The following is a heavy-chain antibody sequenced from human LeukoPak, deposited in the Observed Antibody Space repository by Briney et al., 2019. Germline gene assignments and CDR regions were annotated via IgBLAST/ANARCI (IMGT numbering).Heavy chain of an antibody. CDR1: GFTFSSYA. D-gene: IGHD3-16*01. J-gene: IGHJ3*02. V-gene: IGHV3-23*01. Sequence: PGGSLRLSCAASGFTFSSYAMSWVRQAPGKGLEWVSAISGSGGSTYYADSVKGRFTISRDDSKNTLYLQMNSLRAEDTAVYYCAKYYVWWQIWVAAFDIWGQGTMVTVSS. CDR3: AKYYVWWQIWVAAFDI. CDR2: ISGSGGST.